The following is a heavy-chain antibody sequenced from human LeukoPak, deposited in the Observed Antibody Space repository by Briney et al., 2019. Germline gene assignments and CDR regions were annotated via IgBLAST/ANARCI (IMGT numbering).Heavy chain of an antibody. Sequence: GASVKVSCKASGYTFTSYYMHWVRQAPGQGLEWMGIINPSGGSTSYAQKFQGRVTMTRDTSISTAYMELSRLRSDDTAVYYCARGVNYYDSSGYSNNWFDPWGQGTLVTVSS. J-gene: IGHJ5*02. V-gene: IGHV1-46*01. D-gene: IGHD3-22*01. CDR2: INPSGGST. CDR1: GYTFTSYY. CDR3: ARGVNYYDSSGYSNNWFDP.